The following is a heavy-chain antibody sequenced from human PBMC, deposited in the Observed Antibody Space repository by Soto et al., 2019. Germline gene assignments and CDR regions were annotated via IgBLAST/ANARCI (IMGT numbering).Heavy chain of an antibody. Sequence: SETLSLTCTVSGGSISTYYWSWIRQPPGKGLEWIGYIYHSGSTKYNPSLKSRVTISVDKSKKQFSLRLTSVTAADTAVYYCARVSGSYYYGMDVWGQGTTVTVS. J-gene: IGHJ6*02. CDR2: IYHSGST. D-gene: IGHD1-26*01. CDR1: GGSISTYY. V-gene: IGHV4-59*12. CDR3: ARVSGSYYYGMDV.